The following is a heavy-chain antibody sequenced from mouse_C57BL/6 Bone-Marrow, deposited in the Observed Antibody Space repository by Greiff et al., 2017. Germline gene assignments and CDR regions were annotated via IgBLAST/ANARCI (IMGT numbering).Heavy chain of an antibody. V-gene: IGHV1-58*01. CDR3: AKTTVVGHYYAMDY. J-gene: IGHJ4*01. D-gene: IGHD1-1*01. Sequence: EVQVVESGAELVRPGSSVKMSCKTSGYTFTSYGINWVKQRPGQGLEWIGYIYIGNGYTEYNEKFKGKATLTSDTSSSTAYMQLSSLTSEDSAIYFCAKTTVVGHYYAMDYWGQGTSVTVSS. CDR2: IYIGNGYT. CDR1: GYTFTSYG.